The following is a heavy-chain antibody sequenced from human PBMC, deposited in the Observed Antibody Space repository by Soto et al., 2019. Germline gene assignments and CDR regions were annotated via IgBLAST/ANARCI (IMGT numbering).Heavy chain of an antibody. CDR3: VREIASRL. CDR2: INKDGSKK. V-gene: IGHV3-7*01. D-gene: IGHD2-21*01. CDR1: GFTFTSYW. Sequence: EVQVVESGGGLVQPGGSLRLSCAASGFTFTSYWMTWVRQAPGRGLEWVANINKDGSKKSYVDSVKGRCTISRDNAKSSLDLQMNSQRADDTAVYYFVREIASRLWGKGTTVIVSS. J-gene: IGHJ6*04.